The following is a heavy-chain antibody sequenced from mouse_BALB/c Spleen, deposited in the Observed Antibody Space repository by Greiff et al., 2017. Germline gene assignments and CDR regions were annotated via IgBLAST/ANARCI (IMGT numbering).Heavy chain of an antibody. Sequence: QVQLQQSGPELVKPGALVKISCKASGYTFTSYDINWVKQRPGQGLEWIGDIYPGSDSTNYNEKFKSKATLTVDTSSSTAYMQLSSLTSEDSAVYYCARDDSYAMDYWGQGTSVTVSS. J-gene: IGHJ4*01. CDR2: IYPGSDST. CDR3: ARDDSYAMDY. V-gene: IGHV1-55*01. CDR1: GYTFTSYD.